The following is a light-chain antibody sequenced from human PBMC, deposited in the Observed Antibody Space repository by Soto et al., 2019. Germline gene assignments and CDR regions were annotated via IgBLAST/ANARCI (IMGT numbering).Light chain of an antibody. CDR3: QQYNKWPPIT. CDR2: GAS. Sequence: TVMPQSTATLSVSPGEGASLSFRASQSVRSNLAWYQQKPGQAPRLLIFGASTRATGIPARFSGSGSGTEFTLTISSLQSEDFAVYYCQQYNKWPPITFGQGTRLAIK. CDR1: QSVRSN. J-gene: IGKJ5*01. V-gene: IGKV3-15*01.